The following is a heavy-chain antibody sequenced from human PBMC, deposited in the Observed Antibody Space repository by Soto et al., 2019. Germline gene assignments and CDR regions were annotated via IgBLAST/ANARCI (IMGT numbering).Heavy chain of an antibody. CDR1: GLTVSGKKY. Sequence: DVQLVESGGGLIQPGESLRLSCAAFGLTVSGKKYVAWVRQAPGKGLEWVSALYDVDGTYYADSVKGRFTTSRDSSKTTVYLQMNGLRPDHTAVYYCASWHEREHAYDVWGQGTTVTVSS. J-gene: IGHJ3*01. CDR2: LYDVDGT. V-gene: IGHV3-53*01. D-gene: IGHD1-1*01. CDR3: ASWHEREHAYDV.